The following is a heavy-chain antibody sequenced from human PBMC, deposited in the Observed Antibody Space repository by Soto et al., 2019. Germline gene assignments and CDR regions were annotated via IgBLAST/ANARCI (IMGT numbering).Heavy chain of an antibody. J-gene: IGHJ6*02. D-gene: IGHD3-3*01. CDR2: INPNSGDT. V-gene: IGHV1-2*02. Sequence: ASVKVSCKASGSTFTGYYMHWVRQAPGQGLEWMGWINPNSGDTNYAQKFQGRVTMTRDTSLSTAYMELSRLRSDDTAVYYCARDQGSGYYPYYYYYGMDVWGQGTTVTVSS. CDR3: ARDQGSGYYPYYYYYGMDV. CDR1: GSTFTGYY.